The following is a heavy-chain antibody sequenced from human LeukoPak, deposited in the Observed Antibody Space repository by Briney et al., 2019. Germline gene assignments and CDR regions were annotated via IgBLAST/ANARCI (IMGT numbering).Heavy chain of an antibody. Sequence: ASVKVSCKASGYTFTSYDINWVRQATGQGLEWMGWMNPNSGNTGYAQKFQGRVTMTEDTSTDTAYMELSSLRSEDTAVYYCAPKIAAAGTSWFDPWGQGTLVTVSS. CDR1: GYTFTSYD. J-gene: IGHJ5*02. CDR3: APKIAAAGTSWFDP. V-gene: IGHV1-8*02. CDR2: MNPNSGNT. D-gene: IGHD6-13*01.